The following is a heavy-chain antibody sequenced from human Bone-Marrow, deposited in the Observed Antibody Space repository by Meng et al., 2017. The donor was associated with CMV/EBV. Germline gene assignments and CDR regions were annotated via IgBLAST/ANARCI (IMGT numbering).Heavy chain of an antibody. Sequence: VQLQQWGAGLLKPSESLSLTCVVDVGSFSGYYWTWIRQPPGKGLEWIGDINHSGSTNYKASLKSRLNISVDTSKNQVSLKLNSVTAADTAVYYCARGLFRDLGELFYGWFDPWGQGTLVTVSS. J-gene: IGHJ5*02. CDR2: INHSGST. CDR1: VGSFSGYY. V-gene: IGHV4-34*01. CDR3: ARGLFRDLGELFYGWFDP. D-gene: IGHD3-10*01.